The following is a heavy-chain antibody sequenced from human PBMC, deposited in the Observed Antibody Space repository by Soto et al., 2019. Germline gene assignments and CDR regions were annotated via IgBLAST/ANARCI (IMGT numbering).Heavy chain of an antibody. CDR2: ISYDGSNK. Sequence: PGGSLRLSCAASGFTFSSYGMHWVRQAPGKGLEWVAVISYDGSNKYYADSVKGRFTISRDNSKNTLYLQMNSLRAEDTAVYYCAKDRYEYDILTGSFDYWGQGTLVTVSS. J-gene: IGHJ4*02. CDR3: AKDRYEYDILTGSFDY. CDR1: GFTFSSYG. D-gene: IGHD3-9*01. V-gene: IGHV3-30*18.